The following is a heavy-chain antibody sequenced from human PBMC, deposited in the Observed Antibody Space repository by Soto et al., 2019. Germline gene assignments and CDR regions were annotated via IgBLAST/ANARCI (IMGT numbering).Heavy chain of an antibody. V-gene: IGHV1-69*08. Sequence: QVQMVQSGAELKKPGSSMKVSCKTSGGSFNSFSFTWVRQAPGQGREWVGRIIPVLGLTAYAQKFQGRITISADKSTSTAYMELSGLTSEDTAVYYCATDKVNTYEFWGQGTLVTVSS. CDR3: ATDKVNTYEF. CDR2: IIPVLGLT. J-gene: IGHJ4*02. CDR1: GGSFNSFS. D-gene: IGHD3-3*01.